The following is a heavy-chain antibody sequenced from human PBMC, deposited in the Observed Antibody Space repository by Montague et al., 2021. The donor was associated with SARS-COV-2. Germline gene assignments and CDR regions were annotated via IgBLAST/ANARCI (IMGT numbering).Heavy chain of an antibody. V-gene: IGHV3-53*04. CDR3: ARDHGSGWFTFDY. CDR2: IYSGDST. J-gene: IGHJ4*02. Sequence: PLRLSCAASGFTVSSNYMSWVRQAPGKGLEWVSVIYSGDSTYYADSVKGRFTISRHNSKNTLYLQMNSLRAEDTAVYYCARDHGSGWFTFDYWGQGTLVTVSS. CDR1: GFTVSSNY. D-gene: IGHD6-19*01.